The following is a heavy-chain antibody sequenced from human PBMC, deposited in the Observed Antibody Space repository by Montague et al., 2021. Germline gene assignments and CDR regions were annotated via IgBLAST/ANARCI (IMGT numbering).Heavy chain of an antibody. CDR2: SGRT. V-gene: IGHV4-39*01. D-gene: IGHD6-13*01. J-gene: IGHJ6*02. CDR3: ERHGYRASAYYDYGMDV. Sequence: SGRTYYDPSLPSRVTISVDTSTDQFSLKLSSVTAADTAVYYCERHGYRASAYYDYGMDVWAQGTLCTVSS.